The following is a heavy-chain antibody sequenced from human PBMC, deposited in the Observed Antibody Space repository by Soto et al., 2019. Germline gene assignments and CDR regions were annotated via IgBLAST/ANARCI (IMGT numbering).Heavy chain of an antibody. D-gene: IGHD5-18*01. J-gene: IGHJ3*02. Sequence: GGSLRLSCAASGFTFDDYAMHWVRQAPGKGLEWVSGISWNSGSIGYADSVKGRFTISRDNAKNSLYLQMNSLRAEDTALYYCAKDNWRTAMVIGFAFDIWGQGTMVTVSS. CDR2: ISWNSGSI. V-gene: IGHV3-9*01. CDR1: GFTFDDYA. CDR3: AKDNWRTAMVIGFAFDI.